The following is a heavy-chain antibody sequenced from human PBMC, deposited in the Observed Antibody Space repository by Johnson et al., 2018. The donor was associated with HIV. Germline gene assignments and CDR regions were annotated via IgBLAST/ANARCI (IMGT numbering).Heavy chain of an antibody. V-gene: IGHV3-15*01. CDR3: AKVPPGRGFDAFDI. Sequence: VQLVESGGGLVKPGGSLRLSCAASGFTFSNAWMSWVRQAPGKGLEWVGRIKSKTDGGTTDYAAPVKGRFTISRDDSKNTLYLQMNSLKTEDTAVYYCAKVPPGRGFDAFDIWGQGTMVTVSS. CDR1: GFTFSNAW. CDR2: IKSKTDGGTT. J-gene: IGHJ3*02.